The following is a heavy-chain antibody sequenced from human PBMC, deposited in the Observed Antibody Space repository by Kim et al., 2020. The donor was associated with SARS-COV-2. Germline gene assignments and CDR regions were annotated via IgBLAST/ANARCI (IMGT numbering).Heavy chain of an antibody. V-gene: IGHV4-59*01. CDR2: IHYSVST. D-gene: IGHD6-19*01. J-gene: IGHJ5*01. Sequence: SETLSLTCTVSGGSISSYYWSWVRQPPGKGLEWIGYIHYSVSTNYNTTLKSRGTISVDTSKNQFTLKLSSVTAADTAVYYCARVEAVPTRGPRGFDPWGQGTLVTVSS. CDR3: ARVEAVPTRGPRGFDP. CDR1: GGSISSYY.